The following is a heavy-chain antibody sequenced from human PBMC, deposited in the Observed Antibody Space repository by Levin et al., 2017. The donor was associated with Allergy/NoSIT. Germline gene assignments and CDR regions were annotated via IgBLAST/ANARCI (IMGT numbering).Heavy chain of an antibody. CDR3: AARLVSEDDYGMDV. CDR2: IYYSGST. CDR1: GGSISSYY. J-gene: IGHJ6*02. D-gene: IGHD3-9*01. Sequence: SETLSLTCTVSGGSISSYYWSWIRQPPGKGLEWIGYIYYSGSTNYNPSLKSRVTISVDTSKNQFSLKLSSVTAADTAVYYCAARLVSEDDYGMDVWGQGTTVTVSS. V-gene: IGHV4-59*01.